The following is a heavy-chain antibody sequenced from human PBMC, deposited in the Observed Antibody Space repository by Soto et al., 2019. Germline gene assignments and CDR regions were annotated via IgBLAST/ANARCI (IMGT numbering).Heavy chain of an antibody. CDR2: INAGNGNT. Sequence: QVQLVQSGAEEKKPGASVKVSCKASGYTFTNYAMHWVRQAPGQRLEWMGWINAGNGNTKYSQKFQGRVTITRDTSARTTYRALSSLRSEDTAVYYCPRVRAYCLPDYWGQGTLVTLSS. CDR1: GYTFTNYA. J-gene: IGHJ4*02. CDR3: PRVRAYCLPDY. D-gene: IGHD1-26*01. V-gene: IGHV1-3*05.